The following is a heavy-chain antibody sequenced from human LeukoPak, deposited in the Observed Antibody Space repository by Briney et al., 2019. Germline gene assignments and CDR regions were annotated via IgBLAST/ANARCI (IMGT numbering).Heavy chain of an antibody. J-gene: IGHJ4*02. D-gene: IGHD4-17*01. CDR3: ARGYGDYDYFDY. CDR2: IYSGGGT. CDR1: GFTVSSNY. V-gene: IGHV3-53*01. Sequence: GGSLRLSCAASGFTVSSNYMSWVRQAPGKGLEWVSVIYSGGGTYYADSVKGRFTISRDNSKNTLYLQMNSLRAEDTAVYYCARGYGDYDYFDYWGQGTLVTVSS.